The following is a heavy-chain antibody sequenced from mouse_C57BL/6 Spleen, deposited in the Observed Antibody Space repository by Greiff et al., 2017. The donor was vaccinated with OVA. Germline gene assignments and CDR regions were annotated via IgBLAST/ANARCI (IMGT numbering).Heavy chain of an antibody. V-gene: IGHV5-17*01. D-gene: IGHD1-1*02. Sequence: EVKLVESGGGLVKPGGSLTLSCAASGYTFSDYGMHWVRQAPVNGLEWVASISSDSSTIYYTDTVKGRFIISRDNAKNTLFLQMTSLRAEDTVMYYCAGEDGSYENYFDYWGQGTTLTVSS. J-gene: IGHJ2*01. CDR3: AGEDGSYENYFDY. CDR2: ISSDSSTI. CDR1: GYTFSDYG.